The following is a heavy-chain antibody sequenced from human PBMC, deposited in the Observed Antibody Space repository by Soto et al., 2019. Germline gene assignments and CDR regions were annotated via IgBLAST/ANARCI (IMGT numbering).Heavy chain of an antibody. D-gene: IGHD3-10*02. V-gene: IGHV3-11*03. Sequence: KPGGSLRLSCAASGFSISDHYMSWIRQAPGKGLEWVSYSSNSGTFTKYADSVKGRFSISRDNAKNSLYLEINSLRGEDTAIYYCARSGDNYNVLDYWGQGTPVTVS. CDR3: ARSGDNYNVLDY. CDR2: SSNSGTFT. CDR1: GFSISDHY. J-gene: IGHJ4*02.